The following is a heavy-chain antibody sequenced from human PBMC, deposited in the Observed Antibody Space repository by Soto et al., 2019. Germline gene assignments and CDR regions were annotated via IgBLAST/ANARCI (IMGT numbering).Heavy chain of an antibody. CDR1: AYTFTNYG. J-gene: IGHJ4*02. CDR2: ISAYNGNI. D-gene: IGHD6-13*01. V-gene: IGHV1-18*01. CDR3: ARSGSSRNLREFGS. Sequence: QVQLVQSGGEVKKPGASVKVSCKASAYTFTNYGISWVRQAPGQGLAWMGWISAYNGNINYAQTFRGRVTMTTDTSTSSAYLEVRSLRSDDTAVYYCARSGSSRNLREFGSWGQGTLVTVSS.